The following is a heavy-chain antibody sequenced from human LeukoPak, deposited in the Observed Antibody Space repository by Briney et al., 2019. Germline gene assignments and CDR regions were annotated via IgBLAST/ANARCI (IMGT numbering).Heavy chain of an antibody. CDR2: INPNSGGT. D-gene: IGHD1-1*01. V-gene: IGHV1-2*02. J-gene: IGHJ6*03. CDR3: ARGRGNYYYYYYYMDV. Sequence: GASVTVSCKASGYTFTGYYMHWVRQAPGQGLEWMGWINPNSGGTNYAQKFQGRVTMTRDTSTSTAYMELSRLRSDDTAVYYCARGRGNYYYYYYYMDVWGKGTTVTVSS. CDR1: GYTFTGYY.